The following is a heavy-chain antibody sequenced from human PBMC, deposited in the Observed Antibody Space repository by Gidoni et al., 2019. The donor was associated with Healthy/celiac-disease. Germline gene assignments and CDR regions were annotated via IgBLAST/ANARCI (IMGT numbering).Heavy chain of an antibody. J-gene: IGHJ6*02. CDR2: IIPIFGTA. Sequence: QVQLVQSGAEVKKPGSSVTVSCKASGGTFSSYAISWVRQAPGQGLEWMGGIIPIFGTANYAQKFQGRVTITADESTSTAYMELSSLRSEDTAVYYCARESRRGSSPGGGMDVWGQGTTVTVSS. D-gene: IGHD2-8*02. V-gene: IGHV1-69*01. CDR3: ARESRRGSSPGGGMDV. CDR1: GGTFSSYA.